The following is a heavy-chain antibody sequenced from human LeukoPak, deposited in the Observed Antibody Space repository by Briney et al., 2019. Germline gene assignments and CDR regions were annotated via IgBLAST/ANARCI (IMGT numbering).Heavy chain of an antibody. D-gene: IGHD2-2*02. CDR3: ARLGGYQLLYRFGYWYFDL. CDR1: GYTFTSYD. CDR2: MNPNSGNT. J-gene: IGHJ2*01. Sequence: ASVKVSCKASGYTFTSYDINWVRQAPGQGLEWMGWMNPNSGNTGYAQKFQGRVTMTRNTSISTAYIELSSLRSEDTAVYYCARLGGYQLLYRFGYWYFDLWGRGTLVTVSS. V-gene: IGHV1-8*01.